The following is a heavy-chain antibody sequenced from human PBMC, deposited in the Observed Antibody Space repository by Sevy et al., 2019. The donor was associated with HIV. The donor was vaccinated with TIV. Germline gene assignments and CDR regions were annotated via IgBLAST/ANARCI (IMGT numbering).Heavy chain of an antibody. CDR3: ARSKVGVGDAFDN. V-gene: IGHV3-74*01. D-gene: IGHD3-16*01. CDR2: LNYDGSYT. CDR1: GFTFSSHW. J-gene: IGHJ3*02. Sequence: GGSLRLSCAASGFTFSSHWMQWVRQAPGKGLVWVSRLNYDGSYTNYVYSVKGRFTISRDNAKSTLYLQMNSLRAEDTALYYCARSKVGVGDAFDNWGQGTMVTVSS.